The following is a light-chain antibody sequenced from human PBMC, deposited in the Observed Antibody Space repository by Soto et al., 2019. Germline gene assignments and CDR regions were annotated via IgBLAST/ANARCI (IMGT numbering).Light chain of an antibody. J-gene: IGKJ4*01. Sequence: EIVMTQSPATLSVSPGERATLSCRASQSVSSNLAWYQQKPGQAPRLLLYGASTRATGIPARFSGSGSGTEVTLTISSLQYEDFAVYYCQQDNNWPPSYTFGGGTKVEIK. V-gene: IGKV3-15*01. CDR3: QQDNNWPPSYT. CDR1: QSVSSN. CDR2: GAS.